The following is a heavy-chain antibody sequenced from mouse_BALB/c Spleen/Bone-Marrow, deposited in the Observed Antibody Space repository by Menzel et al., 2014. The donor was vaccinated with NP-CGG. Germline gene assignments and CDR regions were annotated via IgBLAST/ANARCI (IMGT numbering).Heavy chain of an antibody. CDR1: GFNIKDTY. J-gene: IGHJ3*01. CDR2: IDPANGNT. D-gene: IGHD2-1*01. CDR3: ARNGNYGAWFAY. Sequence: VQLQQSGAELVKPGASVKLSCTASGFNIKDTYMHWVKQRPEQGLEWIGRIDPANGNTKYDPKFQGKATITADTSSNTAYLQLSSLTSEDTAVYYCARNGNYGAWFAYWGQGTRVTVSA. V-gene: IGHV14-3*02.